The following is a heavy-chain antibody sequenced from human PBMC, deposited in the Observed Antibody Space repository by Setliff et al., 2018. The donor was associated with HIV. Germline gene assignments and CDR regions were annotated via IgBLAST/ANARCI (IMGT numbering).Heavy chain of an antibody. D-gene: IGHD2-2*01. J-gene: IGHJ4*02. Sequence: SETLSLTCTVSGGSISSGVYYWSWICHHPGKGLEWIGYIHSGGSTFYNPSLKSRLIISLDTSENQFSLKLDSVTAADTAIYYCAQVLEYCDSSTCYGGVDYWGQGTLVTVSS. V-gene: IGHV4-31*03. CDR2: IHSGGST. CDR3: AQVLEYCDSSTCYGGVDY. CDR1: GGSISSGVYY.